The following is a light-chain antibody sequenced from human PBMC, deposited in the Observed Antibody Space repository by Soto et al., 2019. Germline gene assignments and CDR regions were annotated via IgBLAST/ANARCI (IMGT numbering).Light chain of an antibody. CDR1: SSDIGGYNH. Sequence: QSVLTQPTSVSGSPGQSITISCTGVSSDIGGYNHVSWYQQHPGNVPRLIIHDVDNRPLGISNRFSGSQSGNTASLSISGLQAEDEADYYCCAYTARTTLSWVFGGGTKVTVL. J-gene: IGLJ3*02. CDR2: DVD. V-gene: IGLV2-14*03. CDR3: CAYTARTTLSWV.